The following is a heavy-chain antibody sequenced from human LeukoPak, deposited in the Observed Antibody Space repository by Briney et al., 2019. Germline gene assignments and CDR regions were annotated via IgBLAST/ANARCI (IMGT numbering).Heavy chain of an antibody. CDR2: IYPGDSDT. V-gene: IGHV5-51*01. CDR1: GYSFTSYW. D-gene: IGHD6-19*01. J-gene: IGHJ4*02. CDR3: ARRGSGIAVADHFDY. Sequence: PGESLKISCKGSGYSFTSYWIGWVRQMPGKGLEWMWIIYPGDSDTRYSPSFQGQVTISADKSISTAYLQWSSLKASDTAMYYCARRGSGIAVADHFDYWGQGTLVTVSS.